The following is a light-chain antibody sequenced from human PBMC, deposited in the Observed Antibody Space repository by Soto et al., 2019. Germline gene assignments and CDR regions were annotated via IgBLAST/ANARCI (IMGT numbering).Light chain of an antibody. Sequence: DIQMTQSPSTLSASVGDRVTITCRASQSISTWLAWYQQEPGKAPKLLIHKASSLQSGVPSRFSGSGSGTDFTLTISSLHPDDFANYYCQQYNSYSPTLGQGTRVEIK. V-gene: IGKV1-5*03. J-gene: IGKJ1*01. CDR2: KAS. CDR1: QSISTW. CDR3: QQYNSYSPT.